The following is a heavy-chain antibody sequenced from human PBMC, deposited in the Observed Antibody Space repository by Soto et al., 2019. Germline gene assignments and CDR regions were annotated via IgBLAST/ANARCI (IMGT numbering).Heavy chain of an antibody. D-gene: IGHD6-13*01. J-gene: IGHJ6*02. CDR3: ARTSSSWYEDYYYYGMDV. Sequence: PGGSLRLSCAASGFTVSSNYMSWVRQAPGKGLEWVSVIYSGGSTYYADSVKGRFTISRDNSKNTLYLQMNSLRAEDTAVYYCARTSSSWYEDYYYYGMDVWGQGTTVTVSS. CDR2: IYSGGST. V-gene: IGHV3-53*01. CDR1: GFTVSSNY.